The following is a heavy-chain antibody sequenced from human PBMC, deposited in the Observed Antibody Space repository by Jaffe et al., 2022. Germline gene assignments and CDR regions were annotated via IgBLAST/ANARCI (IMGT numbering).Heavy chain of an antibody. CDR3: AKDVHPTIGGLGAYYYYYMDV. J-gene: IGHJ6*03. D-gene: IGHD3-10*01. V-gene: IGHV3-30*18. CDR1: GFTFSSYG. Sequence: QVQLVESGGGVVQPGRSLRLSCAASGFTFSSYGMHWVRQAPGKGLEWVAVISYDGSNKYYADSVKGRFTISRDNSKNTLYLQMNSLRAEDTAVYYCAKDVHPTIGGLGAYYYYYMDVWGKGTTVTVSS. CDR2: ISYDGSNK.